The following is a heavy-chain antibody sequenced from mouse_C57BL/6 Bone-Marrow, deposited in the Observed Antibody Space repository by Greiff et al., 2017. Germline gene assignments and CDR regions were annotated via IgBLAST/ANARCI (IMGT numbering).Heavy chain of an antibody. V-gene: IGHV14-4*01. CDR3: TTGRYYAYYAMDY. Sequence: EVQLQLSGAELVRPGASVKLSCTSSGFNIKDVYMHLVKQRPEQGLELIGWTDPENGDTEYASKFQGKATITADTSSNTAYLQLSSLTSEDTAVYYCTTGRYYAYYAMDYWGQGTSVTVSS. CDR1: GFNIKDVY. D-gene: IGHD1-1*01. J-gene: IGHJ4*01. CDR2: TDPENGDT.